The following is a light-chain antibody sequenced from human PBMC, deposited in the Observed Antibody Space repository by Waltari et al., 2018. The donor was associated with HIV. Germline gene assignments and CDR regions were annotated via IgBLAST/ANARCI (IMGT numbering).Light chain of an antibody. CDR2: EVS. J-gene: IGLJ2*01. V-gene: IGLV2-18*02. CDR1: SSDAGSYNR. Sequence: QSALTQPPSVSGSPGQSVTISCTASSSDAGSYNRVSWYQQPPGTAPKLMIYEVSNRHSGVPDRFSGSKSGNTASLIISGLQAEDEADYYCSSYTSSNLVFGGGTKLTVL. CDR3: SSYTSSNLV.